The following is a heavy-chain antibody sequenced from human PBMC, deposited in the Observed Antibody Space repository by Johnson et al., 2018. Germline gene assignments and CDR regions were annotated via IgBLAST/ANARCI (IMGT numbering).Heavy chain of an antibody. CDR3: AKEGRGPFF. Sequence: VQLVESGGGLVQXGGSLRLSCAAYGFAFSSYAMSWVRHAPGKGPEWVSAITNSGDGTFYADAVRGRFTISRDNSKNTLYLQMNSLRAEATAVYYCAKEGRGPFFWGQGTLVTVSS. D-gene: IGHD3-3*02. V-gene: IGHV3-23*04. CDR1: GFAFSSYA. J-gene: IGHJ4*02. CDR2: ITNSGDGT.